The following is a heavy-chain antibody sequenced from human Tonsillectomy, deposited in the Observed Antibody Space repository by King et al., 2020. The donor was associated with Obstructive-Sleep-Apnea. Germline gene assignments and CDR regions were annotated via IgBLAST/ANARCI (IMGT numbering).Heavy chain of an antibody. CDR3: ARGSTRYCSGGSCYRGHFDY. CDR2: INHSGST. D-gene: IGHD2-15*01. CDR1: GGSFSGYY. J-gene: IGHJ4*02. V-gene: IGHV4-34*01. Sequence: VQLPQWGAGLLKPSETLSLTCAVYGGSFSGYYWSWIRQPPGKGLEWIGEINHSGSTNYNPSLKSRVTISVDTSKNQFSLKLSSVTAADTAVYYCARGSTRYCSGGSCYRGHFDYWGQGTLVTVSS.